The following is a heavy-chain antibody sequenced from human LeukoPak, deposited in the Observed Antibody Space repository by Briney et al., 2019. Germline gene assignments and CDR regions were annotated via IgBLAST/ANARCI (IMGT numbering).Heavy chain of an antibody. CDR2: ISGSGGST. CDR3: AKHRDFSWYADAFDI. D-gene: IGHD6-13*01. V-gene: IGHV3-23*01. J-gene: IGHJ3*02. CDR1: GFTLSSYA. Sequence: PGGSLRLSCAASGFTLSSYAMSWVRQAPGKGLEWVSGISGSGGSTYYPDSVKGRFTISRDNSKNTLYLQMNSLRAEDTAVYYCAKHRDFSWYADAFDIWGQGTMVTVSS.